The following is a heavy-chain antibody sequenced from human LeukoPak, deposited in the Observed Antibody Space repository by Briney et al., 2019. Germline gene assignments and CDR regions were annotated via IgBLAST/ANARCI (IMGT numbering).Heavy chain of an antibody. CDR1: GFTFSTYG. V-gene: IGHV3-30*02. Sequence: GGSLRLSCAASGFTFSTYGMHWVRQAPGKGLEWVAFIRYDGSNKYYADSVKGRFTISRDNSKNTLYLQMNSLRAEDTAVYYCAKPPYESSGYYYVALIDYWGQGTLVTVSS. CDR2: IRYDGSNK. CDR3: AKPPYESSGYYYVALIDY. D-gene: IGHD3-22*01. J-gene: IGHJ4*02.